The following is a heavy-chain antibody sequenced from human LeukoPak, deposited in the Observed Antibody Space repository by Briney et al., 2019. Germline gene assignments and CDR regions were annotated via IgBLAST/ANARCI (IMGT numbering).Heavy chain of an antibody. Sequence: SETLSLTCTVSGGSISSYYWSWIRQPPGKGLEWIGYIYYSGSTNYNPSLKSRVTISVDTSKNQFSLKLSSVTAADTAVYYCARLYCSGGSCYSDYWGQGTLVTASS. CDR2: IYYSGST. D-gene: IGHD2-15*01. V-gene: IGHV4-59*08. J-gene: IGHJ4*02. CDR3: ARLYCSGGSCYSDY. CDR1: GGSISSYY.